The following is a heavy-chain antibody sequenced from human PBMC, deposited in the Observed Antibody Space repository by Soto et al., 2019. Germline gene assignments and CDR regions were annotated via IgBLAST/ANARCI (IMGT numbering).Heavy chain of an antibody. CDR3: ASDYFWRGSQPFDY. CDR1: GGSLSGYY. CDR2: INHRGST. V-gene: IGHV4-34*01. Sequence: PSETLSLTCAVYGGSLSGYYWSWIRHPPKKGLEWIGEINHRGSTNYNPSLKSRVTISVDTPKKQFSLKLSSVTAADTAVYYCASDYFWRGSQPFDYWGQGTLVT. J-gene: IGHJ4*02. D-gene: IGHD3-3*01.